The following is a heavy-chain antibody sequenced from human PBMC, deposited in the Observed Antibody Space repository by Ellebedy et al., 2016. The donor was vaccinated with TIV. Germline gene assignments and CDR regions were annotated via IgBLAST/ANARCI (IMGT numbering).Heavy chain of an antibody. J-gene: IGHJ4*02. D-gene: IGHD3-16*02. CDR1: GGSISSYY. Sequence: SETLSLXXTVSGGSISSYYWSWIRQPPGKGLEWIGYIYYSGSTNYNPSLKSRVTISVDTSKNQFSLKLSSVTAADTAVYYCARSDHLSLDYWGQGTLVTVSS. CDR3: ARSDHLSLDY. V-gene: IGHV4-59*01. CDR2: IYYSGST.